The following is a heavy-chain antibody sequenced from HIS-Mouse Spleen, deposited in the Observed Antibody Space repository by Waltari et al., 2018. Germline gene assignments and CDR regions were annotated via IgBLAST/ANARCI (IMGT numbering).Heavy chain of an antibody. CDR1: GYTFTGYY. V-gene: IGHV1-2*02. D-gene: IGHD7-27*01. Sequence: QVQLVQSGAEVKKPGASVKVSCKASGYTFTGYYMHWVRQAPGQGLEWMGWINPTSGGTNYAQKFQGRVTMTRDTSISTAYMELSRLRSDDTAVYYCARDRTGDWYFDLWGRGTLVTVSS. CDR2: INPTSGGT. J-gene: IGHJ2*01. CDR3: ARDRTGDWYFDL.